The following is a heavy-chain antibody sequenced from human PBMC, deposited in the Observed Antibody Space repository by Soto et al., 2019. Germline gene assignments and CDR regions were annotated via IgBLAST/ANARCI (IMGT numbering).Heavy chain of an antibody. V-gene: IGHV1-2*02. Sequence: QVQLVQSGAEVKKPGASVKVSCRASGYTFTRYSVHWVRQAPGQGLEWMGWINPNTGGTRFAPKFEGRVTLTTDPSLRTVYMEVRSLRSDDTAVFYCSVYFDDLQEASFWGQGTLVTVTS. J-gene: IGHJ1*01. CDR2: INPNTGGT. CDR1: GYTFTRYS. D-gene: IGHD2-8*01. CDR3: SVYFDDLQEASF.